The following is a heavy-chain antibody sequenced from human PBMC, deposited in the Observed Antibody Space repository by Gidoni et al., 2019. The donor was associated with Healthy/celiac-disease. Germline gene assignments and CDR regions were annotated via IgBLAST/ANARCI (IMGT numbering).Heavy chain of an antibody. J-gene: IGHJ3*02. Sequence: QVQLQESGPGLVKPSETLSLTCTVSGYSISSGYYWGWIRQPPGKGLEWIGSIYHSGSTYYNPSLKSRVTISVDTSKNQFSLKLSSVTAADTAVYYCARDRVITFGGVIVDDAFDIWGQGTMVTVSS. D-gene: IGHD3-16*02. CDR2: IYHSGST. CDR3: ARDRVITFGGVIVDDAFDI. V-gene: IGHV4-38-2*02. CDR1: GYSISSGYY.